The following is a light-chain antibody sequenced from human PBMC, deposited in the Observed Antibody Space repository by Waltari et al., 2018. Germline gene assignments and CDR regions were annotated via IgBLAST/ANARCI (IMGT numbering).Light chain of an antibody. CDR3: QKYGTLPAT. Sequence: EIVLTQSPGTLSLSPGERVTLSCRASQNRRIYLSWYQQKPGQPPRLLIYEASSRATGIPDRFSGSGSGTDFSLTISRLEPEDFGVYYCQKYGTLPATFGQGTKVEIK. V-gene: IGKV3-20*01. J-gene: IGKJ1*01. CDR1: QNRRIY. CDR2: EAS.